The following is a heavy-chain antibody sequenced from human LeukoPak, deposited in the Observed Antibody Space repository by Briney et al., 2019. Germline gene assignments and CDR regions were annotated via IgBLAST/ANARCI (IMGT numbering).Heavy chain of an antibody. CDR1: GFTFNSCW. CDR3: ARLGLEVGGPNWFDP. D-gene: IGHD1-1*01. J-gene: IGHJ5*02. CDR2: IKRDGSQK. V-gene: IGHV3-7*01. Sequence: PGGSLRLSCVVSGFTFNSCWMNWVRQAPGKGLEWVAHIKRDGSQKYYLDSVKGRFTISRDNAKNSLYLQMNSLRVEDTAVYYCARLGLEVGGPNWFDPWGQGTLVTVSS.